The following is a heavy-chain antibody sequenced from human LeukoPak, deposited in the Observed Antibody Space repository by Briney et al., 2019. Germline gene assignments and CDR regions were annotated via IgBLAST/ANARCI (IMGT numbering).Heavy chain of an antibody. CDR2: ISTHNGDT. CDR3: ALIPYCTTATCYYFDF. J-gene: IGHJ4*02. V-gene: IGHV1-18*01. CDR1: GYTFTSYG. Sequence: ASVKVSCKASGYTFTSYGISWVRQAPGQGLEWMGWISTHNGDTNYAQKLQGRVTMTADTSTSTTYMELRSLRSDDTAVYYCALIPYCTTATCYYFDFWGQGTLVTVSS. D-gene: IGHD2-2*01.